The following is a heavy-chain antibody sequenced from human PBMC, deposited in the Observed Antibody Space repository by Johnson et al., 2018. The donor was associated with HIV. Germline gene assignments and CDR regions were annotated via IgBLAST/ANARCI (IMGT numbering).Heavy chain of an antibody. V-gene: IGHV3-30*04. D-gene: IGHD4-23*01. Sequence: QMLLVESGGGVVQPGGSLRLSCTASGFAFSSYALHWVRQAPGKGLEWVAVISYDGRDAYYADSVKGRFTISRDNSKNTLYLQMNSLRAEDTAVYYCASPGTVVTGLAFDIWGQGTMVTVSS. CDR3: ASPGTVVTGLAFDI. CDR1: GFAFSSYA. J-gene: IGHJ3*02. CDR2: ISYDGRDA.